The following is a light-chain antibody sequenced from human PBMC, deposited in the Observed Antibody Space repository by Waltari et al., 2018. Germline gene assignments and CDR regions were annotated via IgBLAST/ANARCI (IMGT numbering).Light chain of an antibody. V-gene: IGKV3-15*01. CDR1: QGVTTH. CDR2: GPS. CDR3: HQYNNGPPYN. Sequence: EIVMTQSPATLSVSPGERAVLSCRASQGVTTHLAWYQQKPGQAPRLLICGPSTRATNIPARFSGSGSGTEFNLTISSLQSEDFAVYYCHQYNNGPPYNFGQGTKLEI. J-gene: IGKJ2*01.